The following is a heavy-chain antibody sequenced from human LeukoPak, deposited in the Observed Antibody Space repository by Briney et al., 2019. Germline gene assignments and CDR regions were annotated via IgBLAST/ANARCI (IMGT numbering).Heavy chain of an antibody. CDR3: ARDRGYSSSWYGY. Sequence: SETLSLTCAVYGGSFSGYYWSWIRQPPGKGLEWIGEINHSGSTNYNPSLKSRVTISVDTSKNQFSLKLSSVTAADTAVYYCARDRGYSSSWYGYWGQGTLVTVSS. CDR1: GGSFSGYY. CDR2: INHSGST. V-gene: IGHV4-34*01. J-gene: IGHJ4*02. D-gene: IGHD6-13*01.